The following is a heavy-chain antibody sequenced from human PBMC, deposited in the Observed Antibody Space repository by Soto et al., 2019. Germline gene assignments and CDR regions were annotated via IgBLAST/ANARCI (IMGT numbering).Heavy chain of an antibody. V-gene: IGHV4-30-4*01. J-gene: IGHJ4*02. CDR2: IYNGGST. CDR1: GDSVSSVGFH. Sequence: SETLSLTCTVSGDSVSSVGFHWAWLRRPPGKGLEWIGYIYNGGSTYYRPSLESPMHMSLHATRNYYSMVLTFVSAADTADYFCARAPVGLDTISYFDYGGQGKLVTVSS. D-gene: IGHD3-3*01. CDR3: ARAPVGLDTISYFDY.